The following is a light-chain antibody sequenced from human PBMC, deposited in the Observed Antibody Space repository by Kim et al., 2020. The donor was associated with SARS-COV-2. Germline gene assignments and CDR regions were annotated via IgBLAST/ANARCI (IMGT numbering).Light chain of an antibody. CDR1: SSDVGGYNY. CDR2: EVS. V-gene: IGLV2-8*01. CDR3: SSYAGSTTVV. Sequence: QSALTQPPSASGSPGQSVTISCTGTSSDVGGYNYVSWYQQFPGKAPKFIIYEVSKRPSGVPDRFSGSKSGNTASLTVSGLQPEDEADYYCSSYAGSTTVVFGGGTQLTVL. J-gene: IGLJ2*01.